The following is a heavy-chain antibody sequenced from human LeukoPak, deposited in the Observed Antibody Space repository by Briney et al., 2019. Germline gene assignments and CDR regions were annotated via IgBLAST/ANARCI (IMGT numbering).Heavy chain of an antibody. CDR1: GGSISSSSYY. V-gene: IGHV4-39*07. J-gene: IGHJ4*02. CDR2: IYYSGST. Sequence: PSETLSLTCTVSGGSISSSSYYWGWIRQPPGKGLEWIGSIYYSGSTYYNPSLKSRVTISVDTSKNQFSLKLSSVTAADTAVYYCGGSRRRDGYNEGDFYFDYWGQGTLVTVSS. D-gene: IGHD5-24*01. CDR3: GGSRRRDGYNEGDFYFDY.